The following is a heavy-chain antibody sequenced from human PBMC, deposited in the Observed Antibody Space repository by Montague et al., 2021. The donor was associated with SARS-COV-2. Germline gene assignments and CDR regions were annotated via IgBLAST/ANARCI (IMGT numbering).Heavy chain of an antibody. J-gene: IGHJ4*02. Sequence: TLSLTCNVSGDSISGSRHFWNWIRQHPGKGLEWIGYIYHTGTTHYRPSLKSRATLSVAISQNQFSLKLNSMTAADAAIYYCARGVSYGSGFLSEWGPGTLVIVSS. D-gene: IGHD3-10*01. CDR3: ARGVSYGSGFLSE. CDR1: GDSISGSRHF. V-gene: IGHV4-31*03. CDR2: IYHTGTT.